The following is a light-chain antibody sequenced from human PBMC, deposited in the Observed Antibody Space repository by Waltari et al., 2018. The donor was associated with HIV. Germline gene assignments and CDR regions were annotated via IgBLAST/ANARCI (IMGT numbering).Light chain of an antibody. CDR1: RSDAGGYNY. CDR2: GVS. J-gene: IGLJ2*01. V-gene: IGLV2-14*01. CDR3: SSYISSSTLL. Sequence: QSALPQPASVSGSPGQSITISCTGTRSDAGGYNYVSWYQPHPGKSPKLMIYGVSNRPSGVSNRFSGSKSGNTASLTISGLQAEDEADYYCSSYISSSTLLFGGGTKLTVL.